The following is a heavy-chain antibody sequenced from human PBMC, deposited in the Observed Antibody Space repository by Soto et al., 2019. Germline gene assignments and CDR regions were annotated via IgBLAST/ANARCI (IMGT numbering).Heavy chain of an antibody. V-gene: IGHV4-39*02. CDR2: IYYSGST. CDR3: ATEPSYCSGGSCYFAWVTTVTTWTGYYFDY. D-gene: IGHD2-15*01. CDR1: GGSISSSSYY. J-gene: IGHJ4*02. Sequence: SETLSLTCTVSGGSISSSSYYWGWIRQPPGKGLEWIGSIYYSGSTYYNPSLKSRVTISVDTSKNQFSLKLSSVTAADTAVYYCATEPSYCSGGSCYFAWVTTVTTWTGYYFDYWGQGTLVTVSS.